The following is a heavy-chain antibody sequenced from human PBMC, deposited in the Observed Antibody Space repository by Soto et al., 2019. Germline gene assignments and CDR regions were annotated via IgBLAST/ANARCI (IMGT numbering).Heavy chain of an antibody. V-gene: IGHV3-48*01. CDR1: GFILSDCA. D-gene: IGHD3-3*01. J-gene: IGHJ4*02. CDR3: AKDPYYDFWSGYPNRGNYFDY. Sequence: GGSLRLSCATSGFILSDCAMNWVRQAPGKGLEWVSYISSSGGVIDYADSVKGRFTVSRDNAKNTLYLQMNSLRAEDTAVYYCAKDPYYDFWSGYPNRGNYFDYWGQGTLVTVSS. CDR2: ISSSGGVI.